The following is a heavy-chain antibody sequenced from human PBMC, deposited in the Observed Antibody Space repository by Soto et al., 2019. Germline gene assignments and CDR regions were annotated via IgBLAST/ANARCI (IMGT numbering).Heavy chain of an antibody. CDR2: INHRGST. CDR3: ARVASRQLVLDY. Sequence: SETLSLTCAVYGGSFNGYYWSWIRQPPGKGLECIGEINHRGSTNYNPSLKSRVTISIDTSKNQFSLKLSSVTAADTAVYYCARVASRQLVLDYWGQGTLVTVSS. J-gene: IGHJ4*02. V-gene: IGHV4-34*01. CDR1: GGSFNGYY. D-gene: IGHD6-6*01.